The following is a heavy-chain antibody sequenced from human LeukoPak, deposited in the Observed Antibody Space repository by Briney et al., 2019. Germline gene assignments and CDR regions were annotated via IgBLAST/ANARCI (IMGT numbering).Heavy chain of an antibody. CDR2: IYPGDSHI. CDR3: ARQHVVGIRFLEWSPGYFDS. CDR1: GYSFTSYW. J-gene: IGHJ4*02. V-gene: IGHV5-51*01. Sequence: GESLKISCKGSGYSFTSYWIGWVRQMPGKGLEWMGIIYPGDSHIRYSPSFQGQVTISADKSISTAYLQWSSLKASDTAMYYCARQHVVGIRFLEWSPGYFDSWGQGTLVTVSS. D-gene: IGHD3-3*01.